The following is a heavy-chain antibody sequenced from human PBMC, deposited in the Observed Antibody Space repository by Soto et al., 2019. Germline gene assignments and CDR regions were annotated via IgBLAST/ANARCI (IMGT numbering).Heavy chain of an antibody. V-gene: IGHV4-59*01. J-gene: IGHJ3*02. Sequence: PSETLSLTCTVSGGSISSYYWSWIRQPPGKGLEWIGYIHYSGSTNYNPSLKRRVTISVDTSKNQFSLKLSSVTAADTAVYYCARRETTRTHAFDIWGQGTMVTVS. CDR3: ARRETTRTHAFDI. D-gene: IGHD1-1*01. CDR2: IHYSGST. CDR1: GGSISSYY.